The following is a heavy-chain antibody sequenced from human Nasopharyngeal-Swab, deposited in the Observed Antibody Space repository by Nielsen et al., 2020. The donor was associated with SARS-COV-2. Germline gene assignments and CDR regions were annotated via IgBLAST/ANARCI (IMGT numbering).Heavy chain of an antibody. CDR3: ASQGSGSYYLLYYYYGMDV. Sequence: PGKGLEWIGSIYYSGSTYYNPSLKSRVTISVVTSKNQFSLKLSSVTAADTAVYYCASQGSGSYYLLYYYYGMDVWGQGTTVTVSS. J-gene: IGHJ6*02. CDR2: IYYSGST. V-gene: IGHV4-39*01. D-gene: IGHD1-26*01.